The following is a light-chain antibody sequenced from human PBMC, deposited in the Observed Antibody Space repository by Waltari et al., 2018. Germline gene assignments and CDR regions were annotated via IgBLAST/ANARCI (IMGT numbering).Light chain of an antibody. CDR2: DVS. CDR3: CSYAGSFYV. J-gene: IGLJ1*01. Sequence: QSALTQPRSVSGSPGQSVTIXCTGTSSDVGGXNYVSWYQQHPGKAPKLMIYDVSKRPSGVPDRFSGSKSGNTASLTISGLXAEDEADYYCCSYAGSFYVFGTGTKVTVL. CDR1: SSDVGGXNY. V-gene: IGLV2-11*01.